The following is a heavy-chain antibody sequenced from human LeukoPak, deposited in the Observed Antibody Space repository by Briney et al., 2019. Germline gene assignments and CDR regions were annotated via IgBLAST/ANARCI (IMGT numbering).Heavy chain of an antibody. CDR2: IYPGDSDT. CDR3: ARWDYYGSGSYYRSPNFDY. V-gene: IGHV5-51*01. J-gene: IGHJ4*02. CDR1: GYSFTSYW. D-gene: IGHD3-10*01. Sequence: GESLKISRKGSGYSFTSYWIGWVRQMPGKGLEWMGIIYPGDSDTRYSPSFQGQVTISADKSISTAYLQWSSLKASDTAMYYCARWDYYGSGSYYRSPNFDYWGQGTLVTVSS.